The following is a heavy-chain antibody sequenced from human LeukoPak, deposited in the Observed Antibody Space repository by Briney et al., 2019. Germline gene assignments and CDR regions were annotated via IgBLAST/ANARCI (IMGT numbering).Heavy chain of an antibody. CDR2: IYPGDSDT. Sequence: GESLKIPCQGSGYSFTSYWIGWVRQMPGKGLEWMGIIYPGDSDTRYSPSFQGQVTISADKSIRTAYLQWSSLQASDTAMYYCARALGYCSSTSCYGVYGMDVWGQGTTVTVSS. D-gene: IGHD2-2*01. V-gene: IGHV5-51*01. CDR1: GYSFTSYW. J-gene: IGHJ6*02. CDR3: ARALGYCSSTSCYGVYGMDV.